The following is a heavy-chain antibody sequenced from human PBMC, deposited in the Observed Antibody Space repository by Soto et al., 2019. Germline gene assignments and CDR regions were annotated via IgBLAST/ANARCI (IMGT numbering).Heavy chain of an antibody. CDR3: ARLGNPLYSSSIRGSHFVAPTPEHNWFDP. CDR1: GGSISSYY. J-gene: IGHJ5*02. Sequence: SETLSLTCTVSGGSISSYYWSWIRQPPGKGLEWIGYIYYSGSTNYNPSLKSRVTISVDTSKNQFSLKLSSVTAADTAVYYCARLGNPLYSSSIRGSHFVAPTPEHNWFDPWGQGTLVTVSS. V-gene: IGHV4-59*01. D-gene: IGHD6-6*01. CDR2: IYYSGST.